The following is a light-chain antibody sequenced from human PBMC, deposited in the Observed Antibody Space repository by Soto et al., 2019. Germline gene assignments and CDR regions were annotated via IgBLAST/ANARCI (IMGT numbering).Light chain of an antibody. V-gene: IGKV3-15*01. CDR3: QQRSNWPKT. CDR2: GSF. CDR1: QSVDNN. J-gene: IGKJ1*01. Sequence: EIVMTQSPVTLSASPGESATLSCRASQSVDNNVAWYQQKPGQAPRLLIVGSFARATGIPARFSGSGSGSEFTLIISSLEPEDFAVYYCQQRSNWPKTFGQGTKVDIK.